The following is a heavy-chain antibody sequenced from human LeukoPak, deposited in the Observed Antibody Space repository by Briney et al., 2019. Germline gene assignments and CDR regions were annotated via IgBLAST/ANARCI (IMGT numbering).Heavy chain of an antibody. J-gene: IGHJ6*02. CDR1: GFTLSNEE. CDR2: IYSGGST. D-gene: IGHD1-26*01. CDR3: ASETHFLGDSYYYYYYGMDV. Sequence: GGSLRLSCAGCGFTLSNEEMRGVGEAPGKRLEWVSVIYSGGSTYYADSVKGRFTISRDNSKNTLYLQMNSLRAEDTAVYYCASETHFLGDSYYYYYYGMDVWGQGTTVTVSS. V-gene: IGHV3-66*01.